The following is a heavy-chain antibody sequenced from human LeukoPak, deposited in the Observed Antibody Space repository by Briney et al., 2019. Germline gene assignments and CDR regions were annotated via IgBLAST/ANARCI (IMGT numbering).Heavy chain of an antibody. J-gene: IGHJ4*02. CDR1: GFTFNTYW. Sequence: GGSLRLSCEVSGFTFNTYWMSCVRQAPGKGLEWVANIKQDGSETNYVDSVKGRFTISRDNAKNSLYLQMNSVRAEDTAVYYCAKESGSGSYAENWGQGTLVTVSS. CDR2: IKQDGSET. D-gene: IGHD3-10*01. V-gene: IGHV3-7*03. CDR3: AKESGSGSYAEN.